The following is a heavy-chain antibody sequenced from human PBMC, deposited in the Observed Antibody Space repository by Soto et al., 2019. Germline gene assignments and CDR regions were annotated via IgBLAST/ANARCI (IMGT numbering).Heavy chain of an antibody. Sequence: QVQLVESGGGVVQPGRSLRLSCAASGFIFNRFGMHWVRQAPGKGLEWVATISYDGSNKYYADSVKGRFTISRDNSKNTLYLQMNSLRAEDTAVYYCARVAAALTYFDYWGQGTLVTVSS. J-gene: IGHJ4*02. CDR3: ARVAAALTYFDY. V-gene: IGHV3-30*03. CDR2: ISYDGSNK. D-gene: IGHD2-21*02. CDR1: GFIFNRFG.